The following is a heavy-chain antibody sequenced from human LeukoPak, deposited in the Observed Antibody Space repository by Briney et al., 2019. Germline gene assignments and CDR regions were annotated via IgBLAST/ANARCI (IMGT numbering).Heavy chain of an antibody. J-gene: IGHJ5*02. Sequence: SVKVSCKASGGTFSSYAISWVRQAPGQGLEWMGGIIPIFGTANYAQKFQGRVTITADESTSTAYMELSSLRSEDTAVYYCARANYYGSGSYYHKTNWFDPWGQGTLVTVSS. CDR1: GGTFSSYA. CDR3: ARANYYGSGSYYHKTNWFDP. V-gene: IGHV1-69*13. D-gene: IGHD3-10*01. CDR2: IIPIFGTA.